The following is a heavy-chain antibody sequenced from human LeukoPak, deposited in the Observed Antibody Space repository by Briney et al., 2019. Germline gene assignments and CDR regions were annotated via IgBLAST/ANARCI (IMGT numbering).Heavy chain of an antibody. Sequence: SVKVSCKASGYTFTSYAISWVRQAPGQGLEWMGRIIPILGIANYAQKFQGRVTITADKSTSTAYMELSSLRSEDTAVYYCARSDDYGGTFDYWGQGTLVTVSS. D-gene: IGHD4-17*01. CDR3: ARSDDYGGTFDY. CDR1: GYTFTSYA. J-gene: IGHJ4*02. CDR2: IIPILGIA. V-gene: IGHV1-69*04.